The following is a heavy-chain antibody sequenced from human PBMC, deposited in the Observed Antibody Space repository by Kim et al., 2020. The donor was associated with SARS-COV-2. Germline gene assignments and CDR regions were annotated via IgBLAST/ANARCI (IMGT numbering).Heavy chain of an antibody. CDR3: ARDVGMVQDY. CDR1: GGSFSGYY. D-gene: IGHD3-10*01. J-gene: IGHJ4*02. CDR2: INHSGST. V-gene: IGHV4-34*01. Sequence: SETLSLTCAVYGGSFSGYYWSWIRQPPGKGLEWIGEINHSGSTNYNPSLKSRVTISVDTSKNQFSLKLSSVTAADTAVYYCARDVGMVQDYWGQGTLVTVSS.